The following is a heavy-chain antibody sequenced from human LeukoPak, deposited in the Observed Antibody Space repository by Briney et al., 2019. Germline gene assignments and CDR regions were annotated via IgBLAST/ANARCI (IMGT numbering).Heavy chain of an antibody. V-gene: IGHV1-46*01. CDR2: INPSSGST. D-gene: IGHD3-10*01. Sequence: ASVKVSCKASGYTFTSYYMHWVRQAPGQGLEWMGIINPSSGSTSYAQKFQGRVTMTRDTSTSTVYMYLSSLRSEDTAVYYCARSDNMERTRTLWFGESFNWFDPWGQGTLVTVSS. CDR3: ARSDNMERTRTLWFGESFNWFDP. J-gene: IGHJ5*02. CDR1: GYTFTSYY.